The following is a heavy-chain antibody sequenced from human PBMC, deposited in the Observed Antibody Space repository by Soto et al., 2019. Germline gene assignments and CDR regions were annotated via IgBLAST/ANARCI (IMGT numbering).Heavy chain of an antibody. Sequence: PGGSLRLSCAASGFTFSDYYMSWIRQAPGKGLEWVSYISSSGSLIYYADSVKGRFTISRDNAKNSLYLQMNSLRAEDTAVYYCAREKRDMTSLSVYNYFDYWGQGTLVTVSS. CDR1: GFTFSDYY. CDR2: ISSSGSLI. J-gene: IGHJ4*02. CDR3: AREKRDMTSLSVYNYFDY. V-gene: IGHV3-11*01. D-gene: IGHD2-15*01.